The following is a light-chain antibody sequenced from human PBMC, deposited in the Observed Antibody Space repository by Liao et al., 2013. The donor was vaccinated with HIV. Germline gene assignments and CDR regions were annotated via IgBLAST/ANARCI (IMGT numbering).Light chain of an antibody. CDR2: YDS. CDR1: NIGSKS. Sequence: SYELTQPPSVSVAPGKTARITCGGNNIGSKSVHWYQQKPGQAPMLVIYYDSDRPSGIPERFSASTSGNTATLTISGTQAMDEADYFCQAWDSSADVVFGGGTKLTVL. V-gene: IGLV3-21*01. J-gene: IGLJ3*02. CDR3: QAWDSSADVV.